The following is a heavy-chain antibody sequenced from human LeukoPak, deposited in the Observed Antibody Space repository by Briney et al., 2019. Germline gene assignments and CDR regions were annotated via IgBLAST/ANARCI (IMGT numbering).Heavy chain of an antibody. D-gene: IGHD1-26*01. J-gene: IGHJ6*03. CDR3: AKGVGSYYYMDV. CDR1: GFTFSGNW. CDR2: IWYDGSNK. V-gene: IGHV3-33*06. Sequence: GGSLRLFCAASGFTFSGNWMRWVRQAPGKGLEWVAVIWYDGSNKYYADSVKGRFAISRDNSKNTLYPQMNSLRAEDTAVYYCAKGVGSYYYMDVWGKGTTVTVSS.